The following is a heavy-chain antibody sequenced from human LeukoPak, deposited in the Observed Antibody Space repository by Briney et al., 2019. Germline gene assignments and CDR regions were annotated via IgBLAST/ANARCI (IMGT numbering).Heavy chain of an antibody. V-gene: IGHV4-59*01. Sequence: SETLSFTCTVSGGSISSYYWSWIRQPPGKGLEWIGYIYYSGSTNYNPSLKSRVTISVDTSKNQFSLKLSSVTAADTAVYYCARETRWNGGSYYFDYWGQGTLVTVSS. CDR1: GGSISSYY. CDR3: ARETRWNGGSYYFDY. D-gene: IGHD1-26*01. CDR2: IYYSGST. J-gene: IGHJ4*02.